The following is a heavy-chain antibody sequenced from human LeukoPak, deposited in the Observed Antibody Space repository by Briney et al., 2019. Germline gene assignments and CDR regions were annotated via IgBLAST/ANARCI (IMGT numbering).Heavy chain of an antibody. CDR2: IYYSGST. CDR3: ARRSGGRAFDI. V-gene: IGHV4-59*01. Sequence: SETLSLTCTVSGGSMSSYHWSWIRQPPGKGLEWIGYIYYSGSTNYNPSVKSRVTISVDTSKNQFSLKLSSVTAADTAVYYCARRSGGRAFDIWGQGTMVTVSS. D-gene: IGHD2-15*01. CDR1: GGSMSSYH. J-gene: IGHJ3*02.